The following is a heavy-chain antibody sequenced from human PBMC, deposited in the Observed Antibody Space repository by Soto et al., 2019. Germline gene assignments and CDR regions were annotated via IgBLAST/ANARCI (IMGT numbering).Heavy chain of an antibody. V-gene: IGHV4-31*03. CDR2: IYYGGTT. J-gene: IGHJ5*02. CDR3: ARGETAMVTRCFDP. D-gene: IGHD5-18*01. Sequence: PSETLSLTCTVSGGSISSDGYYWSWHRQHPGKGLEWIGYIYYGGTTYYNHSLKGRVTISVDTSKNQFSLKLSSVTAADTAVYYCARGETAMVTRCFDPWGQGTLVTVSS. CDR1: GGSISSDGYY.